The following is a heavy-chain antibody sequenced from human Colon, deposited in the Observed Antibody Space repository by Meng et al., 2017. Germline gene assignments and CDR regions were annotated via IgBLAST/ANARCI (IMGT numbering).Heavy chain of an antibody. CDR3: TRGLEFYRFEY. CDR2: TYYRAKWNH. J-gene: IGHJ4*02. D-gene: IGHD3-16*02. V-gene: IGHV6-1*01. CDR1: GDSVSSKTAV. Sequence: LQQPSPGRVKPSHTLHLTCAIPGDSVSSKTAVWNWIRQSPSRGLEWLGRTYYRAKWNHDYAESLRGRITINPDTSNNQISLQLNSVTPEDTAVYYCTRGLEFYRFEYWGQGTLVTVSS.